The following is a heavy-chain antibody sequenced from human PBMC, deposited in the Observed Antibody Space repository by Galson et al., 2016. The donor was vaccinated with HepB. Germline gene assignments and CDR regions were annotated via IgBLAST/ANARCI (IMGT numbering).Heavy chain of an antibody. J-gene: IGHJ6*02. V-gene: IGHV1-24*01. CDR2: FDPEDGET. Sequence: SVKVPCKVSGYILTDLSIHWVRQAPGKGLEWMGRFDPEDGETIYARKFQGRVTMTADTSTDTAYMDLSSLRSEDTAVYYCATDRFGGIYYYYGMDVWGQGTTVTVSS. CDR1: GYILTDLS. D-gene: IGHD3-10*01. CDR3: ATDRFGGIYYYYGMDV.